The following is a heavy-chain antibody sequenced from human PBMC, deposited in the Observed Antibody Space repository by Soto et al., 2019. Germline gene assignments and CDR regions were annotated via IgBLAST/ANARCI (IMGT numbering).Heavy chain of an antibody. D-gene: IGHD2-15*01. CDR2: IVVASGQT. CDR1: GSGFIRSG. CDR3: SADRPDIGVGWWV. V-gene: IGHV1-58*02. Sequence: SVKVSCKXSGSGFIRSGIQWVRQAHGQRLEWIGRIVVASGQTNYAQNFRGRVAITRDTSTATAYIELTGLTSEDTAVYFCSADRPDIGVGWWVWGQGTAVTVSS. J-gene: IGHJ6*02.